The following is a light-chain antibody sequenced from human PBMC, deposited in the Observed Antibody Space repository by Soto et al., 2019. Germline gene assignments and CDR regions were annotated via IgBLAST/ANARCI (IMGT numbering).Light chain of an antibody. J-gene: IGLJ2*01. CDR3: AAWDDSLGAVV. CDR1: SPNIGNNN. CDR2: HNT. Sequence: QAVVTQPPSASATPGQRVTISCSGSSPNIGNNNAYWYQHVPGTAPKLIIHHNTLRPSWVPDRFSGSKSGTSASLAISGLQSDDDSDYYCAAWDDSLGAVVFGGGTKLTVL. V-gene: IGLV1-47*02.